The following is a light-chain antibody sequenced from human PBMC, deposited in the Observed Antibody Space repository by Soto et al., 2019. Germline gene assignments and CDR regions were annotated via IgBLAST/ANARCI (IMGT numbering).Light chain of an antibody. Sequence: DIQMTQSPSSVSASIGDTVTITCRASQDINIYLNWYQQKPGEVPRLLIYSASTLHSGVPSRCTGSGSETDFTLTIRSLQPEDFATYYCQHGYVAPYTFGQGTKVDI. CDR3: QHGYVAPYT. J-gene: IGKJ2*01. CDR2: SAS. CDR1: QDINIY. V-gene: IGKV1-39*01.